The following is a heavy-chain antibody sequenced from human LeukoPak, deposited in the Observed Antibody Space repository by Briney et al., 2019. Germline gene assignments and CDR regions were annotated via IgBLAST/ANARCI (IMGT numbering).Heavy chain of an antibody. CDR2: INPSGGST. D-gene: IGHD3-10*01. Sequence: GASVKVSCKASGYTFTSYYMHWVRQAPGQGLEWMGIINPSGGSTSYAQKFQGRVTMTRDTSTSTVYMELSSLRSDDTAVYYCARGTELLWFGELTNNWFDPWGQGTLVTVSS. CDR3: ARGTELLWFGELTNNWFDP. CDR1: GYTFTSYY. V-gene: IGHV1-46*01. J-gene: IGHJ5*02.